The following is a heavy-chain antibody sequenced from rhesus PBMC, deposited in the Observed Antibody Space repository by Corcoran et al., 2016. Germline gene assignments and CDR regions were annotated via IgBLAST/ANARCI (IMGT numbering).Heavy chain of an antibody. CDR2: ISGSGGST. CDR1: GGSIRSNY. Sequence: QLQLQESGPGLVKPSETLSLPCAVSGGSIRSNYWSWIRQPPGKGLEWIGRISGSGGSTDYNPSLKSRVTISTDTSKNQCSLKLSSVTAADTAVYYCARDGGAGTFDYWGHGVLVTVSS. D-gene: IGHD1-1*01. CDR3: ARDGGAGTFDY. J-gene: IGHJ4*01. V-gene: IGHV4-173*01.